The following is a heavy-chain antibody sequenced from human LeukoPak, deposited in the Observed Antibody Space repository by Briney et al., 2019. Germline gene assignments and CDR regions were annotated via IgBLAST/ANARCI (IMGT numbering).Heavy chain of an antibody. J-gene: IGHJ5*02. CDR3: ARENWNDWFDP. V-gene: IGHV3-7*01. D-gene: IGHD1-1*01. CDR1: GFTFSNYW. Sequence: GGSLRLSCAASGFTFSNYWMSWVRQAPGKGLEWVANIKQDGSDKYYVDSVKGRFTIFRDNAKNSLYLQVNSLRAEDTAVYYCARENWNDWFDPWGQGTLVTVSS. CDR2: IKQDGSDK.